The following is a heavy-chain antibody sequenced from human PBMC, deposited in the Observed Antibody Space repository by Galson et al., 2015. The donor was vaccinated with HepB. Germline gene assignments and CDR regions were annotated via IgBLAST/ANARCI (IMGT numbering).Heavy chain of an antibody. V-gene: IGHV6-1*01. Sequence: CAISGDSVSSNNVAWNWIRQSPSRGLEWLGRTYYRSKWNNEYAISVKSRITVNPDISKNQFSLQLNSVTPEDTAVYFCARGGRFSLGHWGQGTLVTVSS. CDR1: GDSVSSNNVA. CDR2: TYYRSKWNN. J-gene: IGHJ4*02. CDR3: ARGGRFSLGH. D-gene: IGHD3-16*01.